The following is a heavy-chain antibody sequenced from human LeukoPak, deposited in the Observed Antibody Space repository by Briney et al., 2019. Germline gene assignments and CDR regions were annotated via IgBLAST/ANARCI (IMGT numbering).Heavy chain of an antibody. J-gene: IGHJ4*02. D-gene: IGHD3-10*01. Sequence: NTGGSLRLSCAASGFTFSNYSMNWVRQAPGKGLEWVPSIDSNSASIYYADSVKGRFTISRDNAKNSLYLQMNGLRAEDTAVYYCARLDPLFYGSGIDYWGQGTLVTVSS. CDR2: IDSNSASI. V-gene: IGHV3-21*01. CDR1: GFTFSNYS. CDR3: ARLDPLFYGSGIDY.